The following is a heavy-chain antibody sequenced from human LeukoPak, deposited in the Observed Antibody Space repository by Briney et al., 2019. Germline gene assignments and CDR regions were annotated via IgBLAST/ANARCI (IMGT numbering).Heavy chain of an antibody. D-gene: IGHD3-3*02. CDR1: GYTLTELS. J-gene: IGHJ5*02. CDR2: FDPEDGET. V-gene: IGHV1-24*01. CDR3: ARSLARIQWFDP. Sequence: ASVKVSCKVSGYTLTELSMHWVRQAPGKGLEWVGGFDPEDGETIYAQKFQGRVTMTEDTSTDTAYMELSSLRSEDTAVYYCARSLARIQWFDPWGQGTLVTVSS.